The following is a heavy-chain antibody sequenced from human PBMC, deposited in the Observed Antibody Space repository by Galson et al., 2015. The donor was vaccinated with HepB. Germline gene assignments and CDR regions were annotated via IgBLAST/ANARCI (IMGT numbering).Heavy chain of an antibody. CDR1: GYSFTSYW. V-gene: IGHV5-51*01. D-gene: IGHD3-10*01. CDR3: ARHDTKGITMVRGVRPPDY. J-gene: IGHJ4*02. Sequence: QSGAEVKKPGESLKISCKGSGYSFTSYWIGWVRQMPGKGLEWMGIIYPGDSDTRYSPSFQGQVTISANKSISTAYLQWSSLKASDTAMYYCARHDTKGITMVRGVRPPDYWGQGTLVTVSS. CDR2: IYPGDSDT.